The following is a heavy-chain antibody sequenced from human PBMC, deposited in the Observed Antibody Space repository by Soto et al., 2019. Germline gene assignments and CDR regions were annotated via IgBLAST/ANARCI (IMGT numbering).Heavy chain of an antibody. CDR2: ISYDGSNK. D-gene: IGHD1-7*01. Sequence: GGSLRLSCAASGFTFSSYAMHWVRQAPGKGLEWVAVISYDGSNKYYADSVKGRFTISRDNSKNTLYLQMNSLRAEDTAVYYCASRDGKELEVLAYWGQGTLVTVSS. V-gene: IGHV3-30-3*01. CDR3: ASRDGKELEVLAY. J-gene: IGHJ4*02. CDR1: GFTFSSYA.